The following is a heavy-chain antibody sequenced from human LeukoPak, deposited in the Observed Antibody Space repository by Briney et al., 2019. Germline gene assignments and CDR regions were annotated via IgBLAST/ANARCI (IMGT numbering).Heavy chain of an antibody. CDR3: AKWRGVPVAPYFDY. D-gene: IGHD2-2*01. V-gene: IGHV3-23*01. CDR1: GFTFSSYW. Sequence: GGSLRLSCAASGFTFSSYWMHWVRQAPGKGLEWVSGISGSGGSTYYADSVKGRFTISRDNSKNTLYLQMNSLRAEDTAVYYCAKWRGVPVAPYFDYWGQGTLVTVSS. J-gene: IGHJ4*02. CDR2: ISGSGGST.